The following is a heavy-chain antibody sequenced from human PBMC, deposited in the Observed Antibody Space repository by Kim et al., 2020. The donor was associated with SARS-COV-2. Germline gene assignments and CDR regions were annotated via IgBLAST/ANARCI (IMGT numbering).Heavy chain of an antibody. Sequence: SETLSLTCTVSGDSISGYYWSWVRQPPGKGLEWIGCVYSSGSTKYNPSLKSRVTISVDTSKNQFSLKLRSVTAADTAVYYCARDISSRNKYGMDVWGQGT. CDR1: GDSISGYY. CDR2: VYSSGST. V-gene: IGHV4-59*13. CDR3: ARDISSRNKYGMDV. D-gene: IGHD6-13*01. J-gene: IGHJ6*02.